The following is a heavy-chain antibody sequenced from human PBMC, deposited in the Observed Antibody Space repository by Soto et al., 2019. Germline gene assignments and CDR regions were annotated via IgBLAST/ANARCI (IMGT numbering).Heavy chain of an antibody. D-gene: IGHD3-22*01. J-gene: IGHJ4*02. Sequence: SETLSLTCTVSGGSISSGGYYWSWIRQHPGKGLEWIGYIYYSGSTYYNPSLKSRVTISVDTSKNQFSLKLSSVTAADTAVYYCARAATYYYDSSGYYYLDYWGQGTLVTVSS. CDR3: ARAATYYYDSSGYYYLDY. V-gene: IGHV4-31*03. CDR1: GGSISSGGYY. CDR2: IYYSGST.